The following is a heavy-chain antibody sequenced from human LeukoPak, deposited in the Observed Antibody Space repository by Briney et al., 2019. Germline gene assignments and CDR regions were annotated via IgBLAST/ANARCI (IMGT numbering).Heavy chain of an antibody. V-gene: IGHV3-11*04. J-gene: IGHJ3*01. CDR3: ARDLDVVVGPAHYDALDL. Sequence: GGSLRLSCAAPGFTFSDYYINWIRQAPGKGLEWVSSISSSGSAIFYADSVRGRFTISRDNAKNSLFLQMNSLRAEDTAVYYCARDLDVVVGPAHYDALDLWGQGTTVTVS. CDR2: ISSSGSAI. CDR1: GFTFSDYY. D-gene: IGHD2-15*01.